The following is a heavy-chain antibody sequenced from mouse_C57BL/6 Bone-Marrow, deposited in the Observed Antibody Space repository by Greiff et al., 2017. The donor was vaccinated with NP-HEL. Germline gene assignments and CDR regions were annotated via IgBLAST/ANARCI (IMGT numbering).Heavy chain of an antibody. CDR2: IDPENGDT. CDR1: GFNIKDDY. Sequence: VHVKQSGAELVRPGASVKLSCTASGFNIKDDYMHWVKQRPEQGLEWIGWIDPENGDTEYASKFQGKATITADTPSNTAYLQLSSLTSEDTAVYYCTTTRPYLYYAFAYWGQGTLVTVSA. CDR3: TTTRPYLYYAFAY. V-gene: IGHV14-4*01. J-gene: IGHJ3*01. D-gene: IGHD2-1*01.